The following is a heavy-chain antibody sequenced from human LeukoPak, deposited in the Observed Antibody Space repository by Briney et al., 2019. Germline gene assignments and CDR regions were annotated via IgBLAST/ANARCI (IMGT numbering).Heavy chain of an antibody. CDR1: GFTFRDYR. D-gene: IGHD3-10*01. Sequence: PGGSLRLSCAASGFTFRDYRMTWVRQAPGKGLEWVAMIKADGSGDYYVDSVKGRFTISRDDAKNSVYLQMNGLRAEDTAVYYCARDWGGGSGAGVDCWGQGTLVTVSS. CDR3: ARDWGGGSGAGVDC. J-gene: IGHJ4*02. V-gene: IGHV3-7*01. CDR2: IKADGSGD.